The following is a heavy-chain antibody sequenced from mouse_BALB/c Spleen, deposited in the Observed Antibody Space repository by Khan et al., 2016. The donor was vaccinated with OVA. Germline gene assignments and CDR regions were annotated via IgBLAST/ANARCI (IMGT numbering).Heavy chain of an antibody. D-gene: IGHD1-2*01. V-gene: IGHV3-2*02. J-gene: IGHJ2*01. Sequence: EVQLQESGPGLVKPSQSLSLTCTVTGYSITSGYGWNWIRQFPGNKLEWMGYISYSGSTNYNPSLKSRISSTRDTSKNQFFLQLNSVTTEDTATEYGARTASIKYWGQGTTLTVSS. CDR2: ISYSGST. CDR3: ARTASIKY. CDR1: GYSITSGYG.